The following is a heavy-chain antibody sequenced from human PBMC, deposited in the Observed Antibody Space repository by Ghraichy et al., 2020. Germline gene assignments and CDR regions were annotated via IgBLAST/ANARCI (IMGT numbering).Heavy chain of an antibody. J-gene: IGHJ4*02. D-gene: IGHD3-10*01. CDR1: GFTFSSYA. CDR2: ISYDGSNK. CDR3: ARPMVRGVIIAPYFDY. Sequence: GGSLRLSCAASGFTFSSYAMHWVRQAPGKGLEWVAVISYDGSNKYYADSVKGRFTISRDNSKNTLYLQMNSLRAEDTAVYYCARPMVRGVIIAPYFDYWGQGTLVTVSS. V-gene: IGHV3-30*04.